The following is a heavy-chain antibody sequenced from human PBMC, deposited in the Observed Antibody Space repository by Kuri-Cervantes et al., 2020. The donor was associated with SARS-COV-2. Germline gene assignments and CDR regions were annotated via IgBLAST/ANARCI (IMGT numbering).Heavy chain of an antibody. J-gene: IGHJ5*02. Sequence: SVKVSCKASGGTFSSYAISWVRQAPGQGLEWMGGIIPILGIANYAQKFQGRVTITADKSTSTAYMELSSLRSEDTAVYYCATSAVAGVFSWFDPWGKGTLVTVSS. V-gene: IGHV1-69*10. CDR3: ATSAVAGVFSWFDP. CDR2: IIPILGIA. D-gene: IGHD6-19*01. CDR1: GGTFSSYA.